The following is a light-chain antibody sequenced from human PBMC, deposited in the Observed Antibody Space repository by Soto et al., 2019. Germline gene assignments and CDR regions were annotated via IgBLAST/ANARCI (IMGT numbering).Light chain of an antibody. CDR3: QQYNNWPLT. Sequence: EIMMTQSPATLSVSPGESATLSCRASQSVRRNLAWYQQKPGQAPRVLFYAASTRATGIPARFSGSGSGTEFTLTIGSLQSEDLGVYYCQQYNNWPLTFGRGTKVDIK. J-gene: IGKJ3*01. V-gene: IGKV3-15*01. CDR1: QSVRRN. CDR2: AAS.